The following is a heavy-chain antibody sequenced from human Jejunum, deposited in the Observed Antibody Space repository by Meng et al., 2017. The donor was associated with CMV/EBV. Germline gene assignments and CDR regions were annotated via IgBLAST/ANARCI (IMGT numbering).Heavy chain of an antibody. CDR3: AKRRIAAAGDFQD. Sequence: SGFTVSSDYMSWVRQAPGKGLEWVSSIYIGSSTDYADSVKGRFTISRDNSENTLYLQMNSLRAEDTAVYYCAKRRIAAAGDFQDWGQGTLVTVSS. J-gene: IGHJ1*01. CDR2: IYIGSST. CDR1: GFTVSSDY. V-gene: IGHV3-53*01. D-gene: IGHD6-13*01.